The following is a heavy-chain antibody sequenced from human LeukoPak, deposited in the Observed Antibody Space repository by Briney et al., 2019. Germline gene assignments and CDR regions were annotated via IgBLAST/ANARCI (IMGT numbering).Heavy chain of an antibody. CDR2: ISYDGSNK. V-gene: IGHV3-30*18. CDR3: AKGRYSSSWYYFDY. D-gene: IGHD6-13*01. J-gene: IGHJ4*02. CDR1: GFTFSSYG. Sequence: GRSLRLSCAASGFTFSSYGMHWVRQAPGKGLEWVAVISYDGSNKYYADSVKGRFTISRDNSKNTLYLQMNSLRAEDMAVYYCAKGRYSSSWYYFDYWGQGTLVTVSS.